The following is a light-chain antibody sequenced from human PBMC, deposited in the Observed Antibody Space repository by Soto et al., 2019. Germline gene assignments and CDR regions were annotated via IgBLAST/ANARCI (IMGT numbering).Light chain of an antibody. CDR2: GAS. J-gene: IGKJ1*01. CDR3: QQYGSSSWT. Sequence: EIVLTQSPGTLSLSPGERATLSCRASQSVSSSYLAWYQQKIGQAPRLLIYGASSRATGIPDRFSGSGSGTDFTLTISRLEPEDFAVYYCQQYGSSSWTFGQGTKV. CDR1: QSVSSSY. V-gene: IGKV3-20*01.